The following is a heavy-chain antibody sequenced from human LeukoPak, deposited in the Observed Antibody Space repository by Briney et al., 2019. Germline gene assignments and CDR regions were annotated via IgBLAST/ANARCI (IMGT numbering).Heavy chain of an antibody. Sequence: PGRSLRLSCAASGFTFSSYGMHWVRQAPGKGLEWVAVISYDGSNKYYADSVKGRFTISRDNSKNTLYLQMNSLRAEDTAVYYCAKSPMATIDYWGQGTLVTVSS. D-gene: IGHD5-24*01. CDR3: AKSPMATIDY. CDR1: GFTFSSYG. V-gene: IGHV3-30*18. J-gene: IGHJ4*02. CDR2: ISYDGSNK.